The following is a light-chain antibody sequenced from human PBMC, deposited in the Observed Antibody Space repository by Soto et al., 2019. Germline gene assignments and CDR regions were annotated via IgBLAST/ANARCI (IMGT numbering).Light chain of an antibody. CDR2: SNH. Sequence: QSVLTQPPSASGTPGQRLSISSSASSGSLSVDWYQHLPGTAPKLLIQSNHQRPSGVPDRFSGSKSGTSASLAISGLQSEDDADYYCAAWDDSLNGLYVFGTGTKLTVL. J-gene: IGLJ1*01. CDR3: AAWDDSLNGLYV. CDR1: SGSLS. V-gene: IGLV1-44*01.